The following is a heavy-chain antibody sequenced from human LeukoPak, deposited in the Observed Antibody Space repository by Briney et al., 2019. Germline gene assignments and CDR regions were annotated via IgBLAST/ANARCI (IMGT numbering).Heavy chain of an antibody. D-gene: IGHD3-10*01. CDR2: IYHSGST. CDR1: GGSLSGYY. J-gene: IGHJ4*02. CDR3: AQSPPTYYYGSGSYYFY. V-gene: IGHV4-38-2*02. Sequence: SETLSLTCTVSGGSLSGYYWGWIRQPPGKGLEWTGNIYHSGSTYYNPSLKSRVTISVDTSKNQFSLKLSSVTAADTAVYYCAQSPPTYYYGSGSYYFYWGQGTLVTVSS.